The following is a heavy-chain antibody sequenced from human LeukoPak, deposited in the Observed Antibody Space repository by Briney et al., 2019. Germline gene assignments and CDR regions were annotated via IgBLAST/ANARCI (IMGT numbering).Heavy chain of an antibody. V-gene: IGHV4-59*01. CDR1: GDSISSYY. D-gene: IGHD1-1*01. Sequence: SETLSLTCTVSGDSISSYYWSWIRQPPGKGLEWIGYIYYSGSTNYNPSLKSRVTISVDTSKNQFSLKLSSVTAADTAVYYCAGATKLEPADYWGQGTLVTVSS. CDR3: AGATKLEPADY. J-gene: IGHJ4*02. CDR2: IYYSGST.